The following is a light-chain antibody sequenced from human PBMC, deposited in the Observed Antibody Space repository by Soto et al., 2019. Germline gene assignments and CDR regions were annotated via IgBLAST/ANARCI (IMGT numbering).Light chain of an antibody. V-gene: IGKV3-20*01. CDR2: STS. CDR3: QRYDSSLYT. J-gene: IGKJ2*01. CDR1: PSVSTNY. Sequence: ENVLTQSPGTLSLCPGERATLSCRASPSVSTNYLAWYQQKPGQAPRLLIYSTSTRATGIPDRFSGSGSGTDFTLTISRLEPEDFAVYYCQRYDSSLYTFGQGTKLEIK.